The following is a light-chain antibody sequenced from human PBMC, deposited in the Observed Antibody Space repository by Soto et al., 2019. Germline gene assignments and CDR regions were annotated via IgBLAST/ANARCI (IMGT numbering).Light chain of an antibody. Sequence: EIVLPQSHGTLSLSPGESSSLSCRASQSVSNFLAWYQQKPGQAPRLLIYGAFNRATGIPARFSGSGSGTDFTLTIRSLEPEDSAVYYCQQRNVWPPVTVGQGKRLEIK. J-gene: IGKJ5*01. CDR2: GAF. V-gene: IGKV3-11*01. CDR3: QQRNVWPPVT. CDR1: QSVSNF.